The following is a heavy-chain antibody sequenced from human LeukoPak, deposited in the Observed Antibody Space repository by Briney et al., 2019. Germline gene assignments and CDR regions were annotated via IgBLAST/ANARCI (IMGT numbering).Heavy chain of an antibody. CDR2: LSGSGGTT. D-gene: IGHD3-10*01. V-gene: IGHV3-23*01. J-gene: IGHJ3*02. CDR3: AKEFGPFDAFDT. Sequence: GGTLRLSCAASGFTFSFYGMSWVRQAPGKGLEWVSALSGSGGTTYYADFMKGRFTISRDNSKNTLYLQMNSLRAEDTAVYYCAKEFGPFDAFDTWGQGTMVTVSS. CDR1: GFTFSFYG.